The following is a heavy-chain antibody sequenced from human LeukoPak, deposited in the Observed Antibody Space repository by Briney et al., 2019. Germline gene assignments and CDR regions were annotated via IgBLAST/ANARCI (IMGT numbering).Heavy chain of an antibody. V-gene: IGHV4-34*01. CDR1: GGSFSGYY. Sequence: SETLSLTCAVYGGSFSGYYWSWIRQPPGKGLEWIGEINHSGSTNYNPSLKSRVTISVDTSKNQFSLKLSSVTAADTAVYYCARASGATVCFGPWGQGTLVTVSS. D-gene: IGHD4-11*01. CDR2: INHSGST. CDR3: ARASGATVCFGP. J-gene: IGHJ5*02.